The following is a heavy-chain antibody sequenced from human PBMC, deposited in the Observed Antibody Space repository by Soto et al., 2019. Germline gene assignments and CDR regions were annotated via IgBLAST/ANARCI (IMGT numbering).Heavy chain of an antibody. CDR2: IKRNTDGGTT. J-gene: IGHJ4*02. CDR1: GFTFSDAW. CDR3: TTVSTVTTSSS. D-gene: IGHD4-17*01. Sequence: DVQLVESGGGLVQPGGSLRLSCAASGFTFSDAWMSWVRQAPGKGLEWLGRIKRNTDGGTTDYAPPVKGRFTISRDDSRNMLYLQMNSLKTEDTAVYYCTTVSTVTTSSSWGQGTRVTVSS. V-gene: IGHV3-15*01.